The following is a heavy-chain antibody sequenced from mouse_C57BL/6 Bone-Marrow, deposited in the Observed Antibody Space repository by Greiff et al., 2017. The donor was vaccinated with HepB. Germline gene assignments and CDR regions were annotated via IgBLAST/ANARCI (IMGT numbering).Heavy chain of an antibody. CDR3: ARKGTYYSNYVRYAMDY. J-gene: IGHJ4*01. D-gene: IGHD2-5*01. CDR2: IYPRSGNT. Sequence: VQLQQSGAELARPRASVKLSCKASGYTFTSYGISWVKQRTGQGLEWIGEIYPRSGNTYYNEKFKGKATLTADKSSSTAYMELRSLTSEDSAVYFCARKGTYYSNYVRYAMDYWGQGTSVTVSS. CDR1: GYTFTSYG. V-gene: IGHV1-81*01.